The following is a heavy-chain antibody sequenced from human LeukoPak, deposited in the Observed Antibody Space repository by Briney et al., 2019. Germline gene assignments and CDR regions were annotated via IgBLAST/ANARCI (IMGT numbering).Heavy chain of an antibody. Sequence: SETLSLTCAASGYSISSTNWWGWIRQPPGKRMEWIGYIYYSGTTHYNPSLKSRVTMSVDAPRHQFSLTLSSVTAVDTAIYYCAKSVDGGNSPFDYWGQGTLVTVSS. D-gene: IGHD4-23*01. V-gene: IGHV4-28*01. CDR3: AKSVDGGNSPFDY. J-gene: IGHJ4*02. CDR2: IYYSGTT. CDR1: GYSISSTNW.